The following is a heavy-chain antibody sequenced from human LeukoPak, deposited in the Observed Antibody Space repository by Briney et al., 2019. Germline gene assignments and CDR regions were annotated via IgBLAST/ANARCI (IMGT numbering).Heavy chain of an antibody. CDR1: GFTFSSYS. J-gene: IGHJ4*02. CDR3: ARDPTVDDYVWGSYRPVLFFDY. V-gene: IGHV3-21*01. Sequence: PGGSLRLSCAASGFTFSSYSMNWVRQAPGKGLEWVSSISSSSSYIYYADSVKGRFTISRDNAKNSLYLQMNSLRAEDTAVYYCARDPTVDDYVWGSYRPVLFFDYWGQGTLVTVSS. CDR2: ISSSSSYI. D-gene: IGHD3-16*02.